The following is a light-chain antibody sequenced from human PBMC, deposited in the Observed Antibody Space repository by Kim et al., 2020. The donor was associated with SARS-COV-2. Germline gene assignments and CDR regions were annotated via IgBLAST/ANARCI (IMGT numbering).Light chain of an antibody. CDR3: QVWDSSSDHRVV. CDR2: RDA. V-gene: IGLV3-9*01. Sequence: SYELTQPLSVSVALGQTARINCGGNNIGRKNVHWYQQRPGQAPVLVIYRDANRPSGIPERFSGSNSGNTATLTISRVEAGDEADYYCQVWDSSSDHRVVFGGGTQLTVL. J-gene: IGLJ2*01. CDR1: NIGRKN.